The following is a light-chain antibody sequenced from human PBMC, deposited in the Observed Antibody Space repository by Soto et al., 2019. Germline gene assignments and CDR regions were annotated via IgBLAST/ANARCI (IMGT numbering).Light chain of an antibody. CDR1: SSDIGSYNL. V-gene: IGLV2-23*01. CDR2: EGN. J-gene: IGLJ2*01. CDR3: CSYAGNSTLV. Sequence: QSALTQPASVSGSPGQSITISCTGTSSDIGSYNLVSWYQQRPGKAPKLMIYEGNKRPSAVSKRFSGSESGNTASLTISGLQAEDEADYYCCSYAGNSTLVFGGGTKLTVL.